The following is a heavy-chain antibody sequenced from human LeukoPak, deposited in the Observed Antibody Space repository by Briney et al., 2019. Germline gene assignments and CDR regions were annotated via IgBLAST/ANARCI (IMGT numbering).Heavy chain of an antibody. CDR3: ARGVAVAGTVGPEGY. Sequence: QPGGSLRLSCAASGFTFSSYAMHWVRQAPGKGLEWVAVISYDGSNKYYADSVKGRFTISRDNSKNTLYLQMNSLRAEDTAVYYCARGVAVAGTVGPEGYWGQGTLVTVSS. V-gene: IGHV3-30-3*01. CDR2: ISYDGSNK. CDR1: GFTFSSYA. J-gene: IGHJ4*02. D-gene: IGHD6-19*01.